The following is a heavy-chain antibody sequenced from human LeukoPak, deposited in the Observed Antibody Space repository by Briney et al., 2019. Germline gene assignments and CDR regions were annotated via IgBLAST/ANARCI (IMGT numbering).Heavy chain of an antibody. J-gene: IGHJ5*02. CDR2: ISGSGDKT. D-gene: IGHD2-15*01. Sequence: GGSLRLFCAASGFTFSSYAMSWVRQAPGKGLEWVSTISGSGDKTYYADSVKGRFTISRDNSKNTLYLQVNILRAEDSALYYCAKDGFRGDCIGGSCYPFDPWGQGTLVTVSS. V-gene: IGHV3-23*01. CDR3: AKDGFRGDCIGGSCYPFDP. CDR1: GFTFSSYA.